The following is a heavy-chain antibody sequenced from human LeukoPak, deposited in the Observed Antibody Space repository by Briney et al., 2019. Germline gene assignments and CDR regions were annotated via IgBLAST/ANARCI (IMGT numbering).Heavy chain of an antibody. CDR2: ISYDGSNT. D-gene: IGHD1-1*01. Sequence: GRSLRLSCAASEFTLSRDAMHWVRQAPGKGLEWVAVISYDGSNTYYVDSVKGRFTISRDNSKNTLYLEMNSLRGEDTAVYYCAREVRPAGPFDYWGQGTLVTVSS. CDR1: EFTLSRDA. CDR3: AREVRPAGPFDY. V-gene: IGHV3-30-3*01. J-gene: IGHJ4*02.